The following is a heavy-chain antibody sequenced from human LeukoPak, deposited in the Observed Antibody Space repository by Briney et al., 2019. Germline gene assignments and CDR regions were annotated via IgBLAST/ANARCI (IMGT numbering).Heavy chain of an antibody. J-gene: IGHJ4*02. CDR2: ILYGGTNK. D-gene: IGHD6-25*01. CDR3: ARDRYSSGLEYFDY. V-gene: IGHV3-33*01. CDR1: GFAFSSYG. Sequence: GGSLRLSCAASGFAFSSYGMHWVRQAPGKGLEWVAVILYGGTNKYYADSVKGRFTISRDNSKNTLYLRMNSLRAEDTAVYYCARDRYSSGLEYFDYWGQGTLVTVSS.